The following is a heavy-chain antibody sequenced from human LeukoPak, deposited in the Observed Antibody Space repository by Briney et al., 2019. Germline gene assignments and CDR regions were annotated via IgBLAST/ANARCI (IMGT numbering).Heavy chain of an antibody. D-gene: IGHD6-13*01. J-gene: IGHJ6*02. CDR1: GYTFTSYG. CDR3: ARARGIAAAGDYYYGMDV. CDR2: ISAYSGNT. V-gene: IGHV1-18*01. Sequence: ASVKVSCKASGYTFTSYGISWVRQAPGQGLEWMGWISAYSGNTNYAQKLQGRVTMTTDTSTSTAYMELRSLRSDDTAVYYCARARGIAAAGDYYYGMDVWGQGTTVTVSS.